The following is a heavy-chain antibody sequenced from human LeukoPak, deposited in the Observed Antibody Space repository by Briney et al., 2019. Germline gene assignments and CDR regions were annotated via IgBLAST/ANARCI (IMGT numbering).Heavy chain of an antibody. V-gene: IGHV4-61*01. CDR3: ARARRGCSGYFDY. D-gene: IGHD2-15*01. CDR1: GGSVSSGSYY. J-gene: IGHJ4*02. Sequence: SETLSLTCTVSGGSVSSGSYYWSWIRQPPGKGLEWIGYIYYSGSTNYNPSLKSRVTISVDTSKNQFSLKLSSVTAADTAVYYCARARRGCSGYFDYWGQGTLVTVSS. CDR2: IYYSGST.